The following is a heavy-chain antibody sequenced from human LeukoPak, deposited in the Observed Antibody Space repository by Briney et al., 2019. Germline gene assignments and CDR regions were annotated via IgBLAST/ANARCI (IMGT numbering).Heavy chain of an antibody. D-gene: IGHD2-15*01. CDR1: GFIFSSYG. J-gene: IGHJ4*02. Sequence: GRSLRLSCAASGFIFSSYGMHWVRQAPGKGLEWVALTWYDGSNKSYGDSVKGRFTISRDNSKNTLYLQMSSLRAEDTAVYYCARDQSLLYFDYWGQGTLVTVSS. CDR3: ARDQSLLYFDY. CDR2: TWYDGSNK. V-gene: IGHV3-33*01.